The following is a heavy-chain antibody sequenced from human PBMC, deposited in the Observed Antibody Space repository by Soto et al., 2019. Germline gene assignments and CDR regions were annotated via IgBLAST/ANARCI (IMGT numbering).Heavy chain of an antibody. V-gene: IGHV3-15*01. D-gene: IGHD3-22*01. CDR1: GFTFSNAW. CDR3: TTGSSGEVNDFDI. Sequence: EVQLVESGGGLVKPGGSLRLSCAASGFTFSNAWMSWVRQAPGKGLEWVGRIKSKTDGGTTDYAAPVKGRFTISRDDSKNTLYLQMNSLKTEDTAVYYCTTGSSGEVNDFDIWGQGTMVTVSS. J-gene: IGHJ3*02. CDR2: IKSKTDGGTT.